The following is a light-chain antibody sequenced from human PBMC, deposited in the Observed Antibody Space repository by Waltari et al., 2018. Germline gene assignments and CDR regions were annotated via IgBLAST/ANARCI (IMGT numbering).Light chain of an antibody. CDR2: AAS. CDR1: QSVGRY. J-gene: IGKJ1*01. Sequence: LTHPPGPLPFPPGEGATLSCRASQSVGRYLAWYQQKPGQAPRLLLYAASTRPTGIPDRFSGSGSGTDFSLTISRLEPEDFAIYFCQQYDSLPATFGQGTKVEIK. CDR3: QQYDSLPAT. V-gene: IGKV3-20*01.